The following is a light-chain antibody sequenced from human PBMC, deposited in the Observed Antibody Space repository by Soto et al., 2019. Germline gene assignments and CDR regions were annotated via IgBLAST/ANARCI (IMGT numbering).Light chain of an antibody. CDR1: SSNIGNNY. Sequence: SVLTKPPSVSAAPGQKVTISYTGSSSNIGNNYVSWYQQLPGTAPKLLIYDNNKRPSGIPDRFSGSKSGTSATLGITGLQTGDEADYYCGTWDSSLSAWVFGGGTQLTVL. V-gene: IGLV1-51*01. CDR3: GTWDSSLSAWV. CDR2: DNN. J-gene: IGLJ3*02.